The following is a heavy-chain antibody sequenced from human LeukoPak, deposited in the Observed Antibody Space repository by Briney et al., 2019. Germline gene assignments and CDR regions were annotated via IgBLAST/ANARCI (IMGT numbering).Heavy chain of an antibody. J-gene: IGHJ4*02. CDR1: GFTLSRYW. CDR3: ARDRWSKGEVVD. Sequence: GGSLRLSCSASGFTLSRYWMHWVRQAPGKGLVWVSRINSDGSGTNYADSVKGRFTISRDNAKNTVYLQMNSLTAEDTAVYYCARDRWSKGEVVDWGQGTLVTVSS. D-gene: IGHD2-15*01. CDR2: INSDGSGT. V-gene: IGHV3-74*01.